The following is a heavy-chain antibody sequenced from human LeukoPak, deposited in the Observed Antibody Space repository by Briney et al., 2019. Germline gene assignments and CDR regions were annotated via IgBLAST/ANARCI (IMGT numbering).Heavy chain of an antibody. Sequence: GGSLRLSCAVSGFTFSGFWTSWSRQAPGKGLEWVASINSDGSEGYYADVVKGRFTISRDNAKNSLYLQINSRRAEDTAVYYCARSSYSSSSSVWGQGTMVTVSS. V-gene: IGHV3-7*03. CDR3: ARSSYSSSSSV. CDR2: INSDGSEG. J-gene: IGHJ3*01. D-gene: IGHD6-6*01. CDR1: GFTFSGFW.